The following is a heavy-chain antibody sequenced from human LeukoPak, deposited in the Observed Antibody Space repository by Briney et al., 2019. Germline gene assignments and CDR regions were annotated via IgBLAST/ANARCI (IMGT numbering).Heavy chain of an antibody. CDR2: IYPGDSDT. CDR1: GYSFTSYW. J-gene: IGHJ5*02. D-gene: IGHD6-13*01. V-gene: IGHV5-51*01. CDR3: ARMYKGYSSSWYPNWFDP. Sequence: GESLQISCKGSGYSFTSYWIGWVRQMPGKGLEWMGIIYPGDSDTRYSPSFQDQVIISADKSISTAYLQWSSLKASDTAMYYCARMYKGYSSSWYPNWFDPWGQGTLVTVSS.